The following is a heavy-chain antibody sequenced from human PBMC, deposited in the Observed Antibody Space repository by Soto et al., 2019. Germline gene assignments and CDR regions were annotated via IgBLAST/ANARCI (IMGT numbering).Heavy chain of an antibody. J-gene: IGHJ4*02. D-gene: IGHD6-19*01. CDR2: ISGSGGST. CDR1: GFTFSSYA. V-gene: IGHV3-23*01. CDR3: AKCSPRYSSGLKEYYLDY. Sequence: HPGGSLRLSCAASGFTFSSYAMSWVRQAPGKGLEWVSVISGSGGSTYYADSVKGRFTISIDNSRNTLYLQMNSLRAEGTAVYYCAKCSPRYSSGLKEYYLDYWGQGTMVAVSS.